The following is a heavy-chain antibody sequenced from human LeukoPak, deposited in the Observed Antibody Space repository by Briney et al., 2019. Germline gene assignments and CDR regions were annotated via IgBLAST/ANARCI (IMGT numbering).Heavy chain of an antibody. CDR1: GFTFSSYG. J-gene: IGHJ4*02. V-gene: IGHV3-33*03. CDR2: IWYDGSNK. CDR3: ARVFYSSRWYYFDY. D-gene: IGHD6-13*01. Sequence: GGSLRLSCAASGFTFSSYGMHWVRQAPGKGLEWVAVIWYDGSNKYYADSVKGRFTISRDNAKNSLYLQMNSLRAEDTAVYYCARVFYSSRWYYFDYWGQGTLVTVSS.